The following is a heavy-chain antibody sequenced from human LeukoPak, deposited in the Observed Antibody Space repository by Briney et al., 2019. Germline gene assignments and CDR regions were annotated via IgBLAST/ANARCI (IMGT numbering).Heavy chain of an antibody. Sequence: KPGGSLRLSCAASGFTFSSYAMSWVRQAPGKGLEWVSAISGSGGSTYYADSVKGRFTISRDNSKNTLYLQMNSLRAEDTAVYYCAKNLVGVITTNDAFGIWGQGTMVTVSS. CDR2: ISGSGGST. J-gene: IGHJ3*02. CDR1: GFTFSSYA. CDR3: AKNLVGVITTNDAFGI. D-gene: IGHD3-22*01. V-gene: IGHV3-23*01.